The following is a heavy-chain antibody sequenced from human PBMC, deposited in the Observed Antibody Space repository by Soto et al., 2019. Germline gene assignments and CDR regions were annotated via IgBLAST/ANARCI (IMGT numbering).Heavy chain of an antibody. CDR1: GGTFSSYT. CDR2: IIPILGIA. Sequence: QVQLVKSGAEVKKPGSSVKVSCKASGGTFSSYTISWVRQAPGQGLEWMGRIIPILGIANYAQKFQGRVTITADKYTSTAYMELSSLRSEDRAVYYGARDGRSRGIAVAGTPDYNYYGMEVWGQGTTVTVSS. J-gene: IGHJ6*02. V-gene: IGHV1-69*08. D-gene: IGHD6-19*01. CDR3: ARDGRSRGIAVAGTPDYNYYGMEV.